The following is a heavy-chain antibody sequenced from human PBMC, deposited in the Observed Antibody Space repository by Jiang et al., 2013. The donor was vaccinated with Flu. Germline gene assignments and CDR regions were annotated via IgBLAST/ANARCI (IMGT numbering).Heavy chain of an antibody. CDR1: GYTFSSYA. CDR3: AREKSGYESLVYYEMDV. J-gene: IGHJ6*02. Sequence: VQSGSELKKPGASVKVSCKASGYTFSSYAINWVRQAPGQGLEWMGWINTSTGKPTYAQGFTGRFVLSLDTSVSTAYLQISSLKAEDTAVYYCAREKSGYESLVYYEMDVWGQGTTVSVSS. V-gene: IGHV7-4-1*02. D-gene: IGHD5-12*01. CDR2: INTSTGKP.